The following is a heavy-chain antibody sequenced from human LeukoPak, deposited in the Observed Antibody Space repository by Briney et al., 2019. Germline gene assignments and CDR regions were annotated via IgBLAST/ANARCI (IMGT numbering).Heavy chain of an antibody. Sequence: GGSLRLSCAASGFTFSSYAMSWVRQAPGKGLEWVSAISGSGGSTYYADSVKGRFTISRDNSKNTLYLQMNSLRAEDTAVYYCAKDPKGYDSSGYYVNDAFDIWGQGTMVTVSS. CDR3: AKDPKGYDSSGYYVNDAFDI. D-gene: IGHD3-22*01. V-gene: IGHV3-23*01. CDR2: ISGSGGST. J-gene: IGHJ3*02. CDR1: GFTFSSYA.